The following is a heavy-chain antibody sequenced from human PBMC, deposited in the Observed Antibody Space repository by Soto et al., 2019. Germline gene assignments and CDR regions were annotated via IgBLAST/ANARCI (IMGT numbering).Heavy chain of an antibody. V-gene: IGHV4-31*03. CDR2: IYYSGST. CDR1: GGSISSGGYY. CDR3: ARDKRGYGDPK. J-gene: IGHJ4*02. Sequence: PSETLSLTCTVSGGSISSGGYYWSWIRQHPGKGLEWIGYIYYSGSTYYNPSLKSRVTISVDTSKNQFSLKLSSVTAADTAVYYCARDKRGYGDPKWGQGTLVTVSS. D-gene: IGHD4-17*01.